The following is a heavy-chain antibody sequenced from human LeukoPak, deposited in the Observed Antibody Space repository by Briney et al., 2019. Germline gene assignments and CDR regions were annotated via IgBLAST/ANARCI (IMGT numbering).Heavy chain of an antibody. D-gene: IGHD2-2*01. CDR3: ARDRTLGYCSSTSCSNWFDP. CDR1: GGTFSSYA. Sequence: GASVKVSCKASGGTFSSYAISWVRQAPGQGLEWMGGIIPIFGTANYAQKFQGRVTITADESTSTAYMELSSLRSEDTAVYYCARDRTLGYCSSTSCSNWFDPWGQGTLVTVSS. V-gene: IGHV1-69*13. CDR2: IIPIFGTA. J-gene: IGHJ5*02.